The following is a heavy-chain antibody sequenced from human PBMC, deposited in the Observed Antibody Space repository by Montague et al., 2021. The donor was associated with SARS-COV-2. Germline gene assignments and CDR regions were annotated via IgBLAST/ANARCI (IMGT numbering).Heavy chain of an antibody. V-gene: IGHV4-59*08. Sequence: SETLSLTCTVSGGSISSFYWSWFRQPPGKGLEWIGYISDSRSTNYNPSLTSRVTMSVDTSKNQFSLKVNSVTAADTAVCYCARHYSATLPAVYWGQGTLVTVSS. CDR3: ARHYSATLPAVY. D-gene: IGHD2-15*01. CDR2: ISDSRST. CDR1: GGSISSFY. J-gene: IGHJ4*02.